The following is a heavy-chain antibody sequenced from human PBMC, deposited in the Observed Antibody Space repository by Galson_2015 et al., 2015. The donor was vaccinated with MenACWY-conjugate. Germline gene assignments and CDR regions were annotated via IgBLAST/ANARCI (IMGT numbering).Heavy chain of an antibody. CDR3: ARLPPWGSSFGYFDY. CDR1: GASISSHH. V-gene: IGHV4-59*08. J-gene: IGHJ4*02. Sequence: ETLSLTCTVSGASISSHHWSWFRQPPGKGLEWIAYIRDTGSLKDNPSLKSRVTMSADKSNNQFSLRLISVTAADTAVYYCARLPPWGSSFGYFDYGGQGILVAVSS. CDR2: IRDTGSL. D-gene: IGHD7-27*01.